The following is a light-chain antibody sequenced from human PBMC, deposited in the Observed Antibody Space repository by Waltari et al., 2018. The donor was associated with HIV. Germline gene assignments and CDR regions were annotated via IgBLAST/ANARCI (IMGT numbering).Light chain of an antibody. V-gene: IGLV3-25*03. CDR1: ALPTQY. J-gene: IGLJ2*01. CDR3: QSADNSGTFVI. CDR2: KDS. Sequence: SYEVTQPPSVSVSPGQTARITCSGDALPTQYAYWYQQKPCQAPVLVMYKDSERPSGIPERFSGSSSGTTVTLTISGVQAEDEADYYCQSADNSGTFVIFGGGTKLTVL.